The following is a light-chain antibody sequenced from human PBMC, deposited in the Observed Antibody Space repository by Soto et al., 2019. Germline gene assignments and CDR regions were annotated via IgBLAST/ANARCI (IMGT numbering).Light chain of an antibody. CDR1: QTLRRTY. J-gene: IGKJ5*01. V-gene: IGKV3D-20*02. CDR3: QQRSNWPIT. Sequence: EIVLMQSPGTLSLSPWERATLSCRASQTLRRTYIAWYQQKPGQAPRVLIYGASKRATGIPDRFSGSGSGTDFTLTISSLQSEDFAVYYCQQRSNWPITFGQGTRLEIK. CDR2: GAS.